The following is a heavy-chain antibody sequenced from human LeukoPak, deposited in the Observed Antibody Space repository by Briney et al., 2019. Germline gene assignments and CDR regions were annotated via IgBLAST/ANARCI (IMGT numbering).Heavy chain of an antibody. V-gene: IGHV3-23*01. Sequence: PSETLSLTCTVSGGSISSSSYYWGWIRQPPGKGLEWVSAISGSGGSTYYADSVKGRFTISRDNSKNTLYLQMNSLRAEDTAVYYCAKPLLYSSGAFDYWGQGTLVTVSS. J-gene: IGHJ4*02. D-gene: IGHD6-19*01. CDR1: GGSISSSSYY. CDR3: AKPLLYSSGAFDY. CDR2: ISGSGGST.